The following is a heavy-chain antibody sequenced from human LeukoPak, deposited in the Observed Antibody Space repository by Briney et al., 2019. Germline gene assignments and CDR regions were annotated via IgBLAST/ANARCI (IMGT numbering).Heavy chain of an antibody. J-gene: IGHJ4*02. Sequence: SETLSLTCTVSGGSISSGDYYWSWLRQPPGKGLEWIGYIYYSGSTYYNPSLKSRVTISVDTSKTQFSLKLSSVSAADTAVYYCARWGYCSSTSCSSPHFDYWGQGTLVTVSS. D-gene: IGHD2-2*01. V-gene: IGHV4-30-4*08. CDR1: GGSISSGDYY. CDR3: ARWGYCSSTSCSSPHFDY. CDR2: IYYSGST.